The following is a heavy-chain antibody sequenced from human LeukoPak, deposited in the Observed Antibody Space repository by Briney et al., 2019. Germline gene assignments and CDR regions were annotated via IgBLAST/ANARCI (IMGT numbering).Heavy chain of an antibody. CDR1: GVSDSSGTYY. J-gene: IGHJ4*02. CDR2: IYYGGSS. V-gene: IGHV4-61*01. CDR3: ARVLVSTAGFDH. D-gene: IGHD6-25*01. Sequence: PSETLSLTCTVSGVSDSSGTYYWSWIRQPPGKGLEWIGYIYYGGSSNYNPSLKSRLTTSVDTSKNQFSLKLSSVTAADTAMYCCARVLVSTAGFDHWGQGALVTVSS.